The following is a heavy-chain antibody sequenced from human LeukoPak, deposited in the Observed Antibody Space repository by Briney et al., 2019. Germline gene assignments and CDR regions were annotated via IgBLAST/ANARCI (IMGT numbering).Heavy chain of an antibody. J-gene: IGHJ4*02. D-gene: IGHD3-22*01. V-gene: IGHV3-33*01. CDR1: GFTFXNYG. CDR2: IWYDGSNK. CDR3: AREAYYYDSSGYYQTNYFDY. Sequence: SLRLSCAAXGFTFXNYGMHWVRQAPGKGLEWGAVIWYDGSNKYYADSVKGRFTISRDNSKNTMYLKMNSLRAEDTAGYYCAREAYYYDSSGYYQTNYFDYWGQGTLVTVSS.